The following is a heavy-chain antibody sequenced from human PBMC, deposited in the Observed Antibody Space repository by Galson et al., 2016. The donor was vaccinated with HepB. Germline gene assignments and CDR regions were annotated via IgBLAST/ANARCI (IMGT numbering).Heavy chain of an antibody. V-gene: IGHV3-48*03. D-gene: IGHD1-26*01. CDR3: AKPRASGTFPDAFDM. CDR1: GFTFSRYG. J-gene: IGHJ3*02. Sequence: SLRLSCAASGFTFSRYGMHWVRQAPGKGLEWLSYIPSHSDRIYYAASAKGRFTISRDNAKDSLYLQLNSLRAEDTAVYYCAKPRASGTFPDAFDMWGRGTKVTVSS. CDR2: IPSHSDRI.